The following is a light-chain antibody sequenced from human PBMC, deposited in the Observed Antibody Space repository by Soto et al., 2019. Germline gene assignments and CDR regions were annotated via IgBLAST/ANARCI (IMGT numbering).Light chain of an antibody. CDR2: GVA. V-gene: IGLV2-14*01. Sequence: QSVLTQPSSVSGPPGQSITISCTGTVGDIGFYNYVSWYQQHPGKAPKLLIYGVANRPSGVSARFSGSKSGSTASLTISGLQAEDEADYYCCSYAHGSIYVFGTGTKVTVL. J-gene: IGLJ1*01. CDR3: CSYAHGSIYV. CDR1: VGDIGFYNY.